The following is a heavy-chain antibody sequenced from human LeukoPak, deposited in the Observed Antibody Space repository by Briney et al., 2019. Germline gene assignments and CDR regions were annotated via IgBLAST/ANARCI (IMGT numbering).Heavy chain of an antibody. CDR3: PRNHYDSSGYYSGWLYY. CDR2: ISGSGGST. J-gene: IGHJ4*02. V-gene: IGHV3-23*01. Sequence: PGGALRLSCAASGFTFSSYAMSWVRQAPGKGLEWVSAISGSGGSTYYADSVKRRFTISRDNSKNTLYLQMHSLRAEDTAVYYRPRNHYDSSGYYSGWLYYWRQGTLVTVSS. D-gene: IGHD3-22*01. CDR1: GFTFSSYA.